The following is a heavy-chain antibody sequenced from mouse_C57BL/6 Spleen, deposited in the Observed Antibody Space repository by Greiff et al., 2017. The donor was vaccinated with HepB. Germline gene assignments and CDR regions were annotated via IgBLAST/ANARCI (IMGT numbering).Heavy chain of an antibody. CDR3: RYYCGSSHWYFDV. CDR2: IYPRDGST. J-gene: IGHJ1*03. Sequence: VQLQQSDAELVKPGASVKISCKVSGYTFTDHTIHWMKQRPEQGLEWIGYIYPRDGSTKYNEKFKGKATLTADKSSSTAYMQLNSLTSEDSAVYFCRYYCGSSHWYFDVWGTGTTVTVSS. V-gene: IGHV1-78*01. D-gene: IGHD1-1*01. CDR1: GYTFTDHT.